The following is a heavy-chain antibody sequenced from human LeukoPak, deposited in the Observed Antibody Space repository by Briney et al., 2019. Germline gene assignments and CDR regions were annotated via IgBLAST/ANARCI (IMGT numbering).Heavy chain of an antibody. D-gene: IGHD3-10*01. Sequence: KPSETLSLTCTVSGGSISSFYWSWLRQPPGKGLEWIAYISYTGITNYNPSLKSRVTISVDTSKNQSSLKLSSVTAADTAVYYCARDMGRFGSGTFDHWGQGTLVTVSS. CDR3: ARDMGRFGSGTFDH. V-gene: IGHV4-59*01. J-gene: IGHJ4*02. CDR2: ISYTGIT. CDR1: GGSISSFY.